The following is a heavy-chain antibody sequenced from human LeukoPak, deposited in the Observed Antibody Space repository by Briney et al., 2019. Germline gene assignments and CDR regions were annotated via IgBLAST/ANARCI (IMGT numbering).Heavy chain of an antibody. D-gene: IGHD6-13*01. V-gene: IGHV3-30-3*01. J-gene: IGHJ6*02. Sequence: GRSLRLSCAASGFTLSSYAMHWVRQAPGKGLEWVAVISYDGSNKYYADSVKGRFTISRDNSKNTLYLQMNSLRAEDTAVYYCARTVLAAAGYYYYYGMDVWGQGTTVTVSS. CDR3: ARTVLAAAGYYYYYGMDV. CDR2: ISYDGSNK. CDR1: GFTLSSYA.